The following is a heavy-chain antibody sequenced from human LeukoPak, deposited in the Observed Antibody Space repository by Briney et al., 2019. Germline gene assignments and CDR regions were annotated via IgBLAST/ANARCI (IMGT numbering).Heavy chain of an antibody. J-gene: IGHJ6*02. CDR3: AREVTAMVNYYYYGMDV. V-gene: IGHV3-21*01. Sequence: GGSLRLSCAASGLTFSTYWMHWVRQAPGKGLEWVSSISSSSSYIYYADSVKGRFTISRDNAKNSLYLQMNSLRAEDTAVYYCAREVTAMVNYYYYGMDVWGQGTTVTVSS. CDR1: GLTFSTYW. CDR2: ISSSSSYI. D-gene: IGHD5-18*01.